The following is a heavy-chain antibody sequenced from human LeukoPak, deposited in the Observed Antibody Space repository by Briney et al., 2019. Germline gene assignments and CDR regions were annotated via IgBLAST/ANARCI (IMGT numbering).Heavy chain of an antibody. CDR3: ARARYANAWYAFDI. V-gene: IGHV4-59*02. CDR1: GGSVRSYY. D-gene: IGHD2-2*01. Sequence: SETLSLTCTVSGGSVRSYYWSWIRRPPGRGLEWIAYLSHSGSSDSNPSLTSRVTTLVDTSKNQFSLKLTSVTAADTAVYYCARARYANAWYAFDIWGHGTMVTVSS. J-gene: IGHJ3*02. CDR2: LSHSGSS.